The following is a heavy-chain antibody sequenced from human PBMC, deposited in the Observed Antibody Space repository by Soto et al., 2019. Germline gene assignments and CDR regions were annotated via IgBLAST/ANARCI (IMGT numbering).Heavy chain of an antibody. CDR3: ARGQSGYYYYMDV. V-gene: IGHV3-23*01. Sequence: GGSLRLSCAASGFTFSSYAMSWVRQAPGKGLEWVSSISGSGSTTYYADSVKGRFTISRDNAKNSLYLQMNSLRAEDTAVYYCARGQSGYYYYMDVWGKGTTVPSP. CDR2: ISGSGSTT. J-gene: IGHJ6*03. D-gene: IGHD6-25*01. CDR1: GFTFSSYA.